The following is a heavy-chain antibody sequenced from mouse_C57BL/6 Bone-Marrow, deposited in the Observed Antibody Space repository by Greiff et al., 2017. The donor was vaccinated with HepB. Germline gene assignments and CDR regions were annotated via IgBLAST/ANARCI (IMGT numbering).Heavy chain of an antibody. V-gene: IGHV1-64*01. J-gene: IGHJ2*01. D-gene: IGHD1-1*01. CDR3: ARLRYYGSSQYYFDY. CDR1: GYTFTSYW. CDR2: IHPNSGST. Sequence: VQLQQPGAELVKPGASVKLSCKASGYTFTSYWMHWVKQRPGQGLEWIGMIHPNSGSTNYNEKFKSKATLTVDKSSSTAYMQLSSLTSEDSAVYYCARLRYYGSSQYYFDYWGQGTTLTVSS.